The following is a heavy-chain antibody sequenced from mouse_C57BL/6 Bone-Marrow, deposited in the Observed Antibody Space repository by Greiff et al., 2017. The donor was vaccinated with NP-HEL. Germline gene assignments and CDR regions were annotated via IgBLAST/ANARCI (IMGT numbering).Heavy chain of an antibody. J-gene: IGHJ2*01. D-gene: IGHD2-2*01. CDR2: INPNNGGT. CDR1: GYTFTDYY. CDR3: ARSVMVTTPFFDY. Sequence: EVQLQQSGPELVKPGASVKISCKASGYTFTDYYMNWVKQSHGKSLEWIGDINPNNGGTSYNQKFKGKATLTVDKSSSTAYMELRSLTSEDSAVYYCARSVMVTTPFFDYWGQGTTLTVSS. V-gene: IGHV1-26*01.